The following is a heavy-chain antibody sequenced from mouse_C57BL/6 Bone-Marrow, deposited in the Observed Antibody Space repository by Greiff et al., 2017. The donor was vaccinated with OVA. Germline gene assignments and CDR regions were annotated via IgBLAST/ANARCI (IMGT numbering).Heavy chain of an antibody. V-gene: IGHV1-69*01. J-gene: IGHJ2*01. D-gene: IGHD1-1*01. CDR2: IVPSDSYT. CDR1: GYTFTSYW. Sequence: QVQLQQPGAELVMPGASVKLSCKASGYTFTSYWMHWVKQRPGQGLEWIGEIVPSDSYTNYTQKFKGKSTLSVDKSSSTAYMQLSSLTSEDTAVYDSAREGYYYGSSYDYWGQGTTLTVSS. CDR3: AREGYYYGSSYDY.